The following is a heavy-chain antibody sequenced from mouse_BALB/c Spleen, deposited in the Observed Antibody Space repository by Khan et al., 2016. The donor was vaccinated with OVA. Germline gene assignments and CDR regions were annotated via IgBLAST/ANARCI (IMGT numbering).Heavy chain of an antibody. CDR2: ISSGGSYT. V-gene: IGHV5-6*01. CDR3: ARQEGYYGSSYYFDY. D-gene: IGHD1-1*01. J-gene: IGHJ2*01. Sequence: EVELVESGGDLVKPGGSLKLSCAASGFTFSSYGMSWVRQTPDKRLEWVATISSGGSYTYYPDSVKGRFTISRANAKNTLYLQMSGRKSEDTAMYYCARQEGYYGSSYYFDYWGQGTTLTVSS. CDR1: GFTFSSYG.